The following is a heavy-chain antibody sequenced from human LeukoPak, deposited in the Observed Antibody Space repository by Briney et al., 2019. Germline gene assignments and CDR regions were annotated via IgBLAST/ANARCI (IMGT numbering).Heavy chain of an antibody. Sequence: SETLSLTCTVSGGSISSYYWSWIRQPPGKGLEWIGYIYYSGSTNYNPSLKSRVTISVDTSKNQFSRKLSSVTAADTAVYYCARDPYSGSSQSFDYWGQGTLVTVSS. D-gene: IGHD1-26*01. V-gene: IGHV4-59*01. J-gene: IGHJ4*02. CDR2: IYYSGST. CDR1: GGSISSYY. CDR3: ARDPYSGSSQSFDY.